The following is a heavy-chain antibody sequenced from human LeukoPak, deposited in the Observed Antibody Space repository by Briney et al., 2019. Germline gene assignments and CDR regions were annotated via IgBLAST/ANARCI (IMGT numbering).Heavy chain of an antibody. V-gene: IGHV1-8*01. CDR3: ARLDWNVPLDY. CDR2: MSPRSGNT. Sequence: ASVKVSCKASGYTFTSYDINWVRQAAGQGLEWMGWMSPRSGNTGYAQKFQGRVTLTRNTSISTAYMELRSLRSDDTAVYYCARLDWNVPLDYWGQGTLVTVSS. J-gene: IGHJ4*02. CDR1: GYTFTSYD. D-gene: IGHD1-1*01.